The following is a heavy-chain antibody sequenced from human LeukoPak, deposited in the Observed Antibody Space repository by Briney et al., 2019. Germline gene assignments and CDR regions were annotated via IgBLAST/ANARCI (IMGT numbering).Heavy chain of an antibody. D-gene: IGHD4-11*01. Sequence: PSETLSLTCTVSGGSISSGDYYWSWLRQPPRTGLEWIGYIYYSGSTYDNPSLKSRVTISVDTSKNQFSLKLSSVTAADTAVYYCARGLDYSGGYFQHWGQGTLVTVSS. V-gene: IGHV4-30-4*01. CDR1: GGSISSGDYY. J-gene: IGHJ1*01. CDR2: IYYSGST. CDR3: ARGLDYSGGYFQH.